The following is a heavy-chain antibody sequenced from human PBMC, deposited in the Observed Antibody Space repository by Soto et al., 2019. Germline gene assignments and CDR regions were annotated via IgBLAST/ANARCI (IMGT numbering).Heavy chain of an antibody. CDR1: GYTFTSYA. D-gene: IGHD5-18*01. V-gene: IGHV1-3*01. Sequence: ASVKVSCKASGYTFTSYAMNWVRQAPGQRLEWMGWINAGNGNTKYSQKFQGRVTITRDTSASTAYMELSSLRSEDTAVYYCARDPGYSDGNTWGQENLLTISS. J-gene: IGHJ5*02. CDR3: ARDPGYSDGNT. CDR2: INAGNGNT.